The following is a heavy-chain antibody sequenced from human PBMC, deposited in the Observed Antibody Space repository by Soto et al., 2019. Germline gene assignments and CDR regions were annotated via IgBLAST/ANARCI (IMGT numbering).Heavy chain of an antibody. CDR1: GFTFSSYA. CDR2: ISGSGGST. V-gene: IGHV3-23*01. D-gene: IGHD6-13*01. J-gene: IGHJ4*02. CDR3: AKVGGGPIAAAGPFDY. Sequence: GGSLRLSCAASGFTFSSYAMSWVRQAPGKGLEWVSAISGSGGSTYYADSVKGRFTISRDNSKNTLYLQMNSLRAEDTAVYYCAKVGGGPIAAAGPFDYWGQGTLVTVSS.